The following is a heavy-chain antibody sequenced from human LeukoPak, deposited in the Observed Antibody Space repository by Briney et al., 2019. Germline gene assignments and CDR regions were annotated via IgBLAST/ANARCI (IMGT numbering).Heavy chain of an antibody. D-gene: IGHD3-22*01. CDR1: GGAIINYY. V-gene: IGHV4-4*07. Sequence: PSQTLSLTCTVSGGAIINYYWSWIRQPAGPGLEWVGRIYVTGSTIYNTSLQSRLSMSVDTSKNQFSLRLNSVTAADTAVYYCARLKYYDSTGYSPGYYMDVWGKGITVTVSS. CDR3: ARLKYYDSTGYSPGYYMDV. J-gene: IGHJ6*03. CDR2: IYVTGST.